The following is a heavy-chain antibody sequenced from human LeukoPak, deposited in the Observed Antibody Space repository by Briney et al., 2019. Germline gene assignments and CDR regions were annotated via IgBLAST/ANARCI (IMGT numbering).Heavy chain of an antibody. V-gene: IGHV4-59*01. CDR3: ARVYSGYRIDY. Sequence: SETLSLSCTVSGDSISNYYWNWIRQPSGKALDWIGYISYGGSTNYNTSLKNRVTISIDTSKNQFSLKLSSVTAADTAVYYCARVYSGYRIDYWGQGTLVTVSS. CDR1: GDSISNYY. D-gene: IGHD5-12*01. J-gene: IGHJ4*02. CDR2: ISYGGST.